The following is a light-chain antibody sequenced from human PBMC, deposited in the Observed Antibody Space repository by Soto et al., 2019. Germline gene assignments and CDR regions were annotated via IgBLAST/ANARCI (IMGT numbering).Light chain of an antibody. J-gene: IGLJ3*02. Sequence: QLVLTQPPSMSGASGQRVTISCTGSSSDIGAGYDVHWYQQFPGTAPKLLIYSNINRPSGVPDRFSGSKSGTSASLAITGLQAEDEADYYCQSYDSSLGGSKGVFGGGTKLTVL. V-gene: IGLV1-40*01. CDR2: SNI. CDR1: SSDIGAGYD. CDR3: QSYDSSLGGSKGV.